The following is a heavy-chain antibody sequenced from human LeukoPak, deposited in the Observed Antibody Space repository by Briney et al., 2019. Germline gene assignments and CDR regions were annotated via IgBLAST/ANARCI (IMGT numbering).Heavy chain of an antibody. CDR2: IKQDGTEK. V-gene: IGHV3-7*01. CDR1: GITFSSYW. D-gene: IGHD2-15*01. J-gene: IGHJ6*03. Sequence: GGSLRLSCAASGITFSSYWMTWVRQAPGKGLEWVANIKQDGTEKYYVDSLRGRFTISRDNARNSVYLHMNSLRADDTAVYYCAEGGSGTYFYYMDVWGKGTTVTVSS. CDR3: AEGGSGTYFYYMDV.